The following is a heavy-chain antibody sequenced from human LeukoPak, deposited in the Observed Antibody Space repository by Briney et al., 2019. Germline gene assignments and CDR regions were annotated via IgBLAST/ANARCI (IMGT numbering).Heavy chain of an antibody. Sequence: GGSLRLSCAASGFTFSSYWMHWVRQAPGKGLVWVSRINSDGSTISYAGSVKGRFTISRDNAKNTLYLQMNSLRAEDTAVYYCARDHSSWELPSDYWGQGTLVTVSS. D-gene: IGHD6-13*01. CDR3: ARDHSSWELPSDY. CDR1: GFTFSSYW. V-gene: IGHV3-74*01. CDR2: INSDGSTI. J-gene: IGHJ4*02.